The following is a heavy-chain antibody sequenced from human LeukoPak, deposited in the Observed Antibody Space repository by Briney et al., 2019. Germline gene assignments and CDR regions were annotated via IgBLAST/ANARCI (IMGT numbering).Heavy chain of an antibody. J-gene: IGHJ4*02. D-gene: IGHD2-15*01. CDR3: VKDRRYCSGGSCYPSLLGY. CDR1: GFTFSSYA. CDR2: ISGSGGST. Sequence: GGSLRLSCAASGFTFSSYAMSWVRQAPGKGLEWVSAISGSGGSTYYADSVKGRFTISRDNSKNTLYLQMNSLRAEDTAVYYCVKDRRYCSGGSCYPSLLGYWGQGTLVTVSS. V-gene: IGHV3-23*01.